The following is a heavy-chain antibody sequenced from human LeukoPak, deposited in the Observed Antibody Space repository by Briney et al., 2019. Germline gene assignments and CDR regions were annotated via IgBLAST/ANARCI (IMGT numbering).Heavy chain of an antibody. V-gene: IGHV5-51*01. CDR1: GYSFTSYW. CDR3: AVVPAANYYYGIDL. J-gene: IGHJ6*02. CDR2: IYPGDSDT. D-gene: IGHD2-2*01. Sequence: GESPKISCKGSGYSFTSYWIGWVRQMPGKGLEWMGIIYPGDSDTRYSPSFQGQVTISADQSISTAYLHWSSLKASDTAMYYCAVVPAANYYYGIDLWGQGTTVTVSS.